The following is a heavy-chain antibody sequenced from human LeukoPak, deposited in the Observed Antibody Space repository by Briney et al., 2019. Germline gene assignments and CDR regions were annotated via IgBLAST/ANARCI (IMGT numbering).Heavy chain of an antibody. CDR1: GGSFSGYY. CDR2: ISHSGST. CDR3: ARVLTMVRGSRYFDY. D-gene: IGHD3-10*01. Sequence: SETLSLTCAVYGGSFSGYYWSWVRQPPGKGLEWIGEISHSGSTNYNPSLKSRVTISVDTSKSQFSLKLSSVTAADTAVYYCARVLTMVRGSRYFDYWGQGTLVTVSS. V-gene: IGHV4-34*01. J-gene: IGHJ4*02.